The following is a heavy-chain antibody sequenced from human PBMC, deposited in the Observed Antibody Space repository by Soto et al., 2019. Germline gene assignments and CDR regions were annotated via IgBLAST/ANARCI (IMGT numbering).Heavy chain of an antibody. D-gene: IGHD2-21*01. CDR3: ARAYTYDFDH. V-gene: IGHV2-5*01. CDR1: GFSFGVSGVG. CDR2: VFWNDDK. J-gene: IGHJ4*02. Sequence: QITLKESGPTLVKPTQTLTLTCTFSGFSFGVSGVGVGWIRQPPGRALEWLGLVFWNDDKRYSPSLESRLTLTXDTSNNQVVLTVTNLDPGDTGTYYCARAYTYDFDHWGQGTLVTVSS.